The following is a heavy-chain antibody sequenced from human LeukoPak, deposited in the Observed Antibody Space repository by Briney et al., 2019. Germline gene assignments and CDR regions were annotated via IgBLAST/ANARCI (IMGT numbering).Heavy chain of an antibody. CDR2: ISYDGSNK. V-gene: IGHV3-30*18. D-gene: IGHD5-18*01. CDR1: GFTFSSYG. J-gene: IGHJ6*03. Sequence: GGSLRLSCAASGFTFSSYGMHWVRQAPGKGLEWVAVISYDGSNKYYADSVKGRFTISRDNSKNTLYLQMNSLRAEDTAVYYCAKGTQRWSNAYYYMDVWGKGTTVTISS. CDR3: AKGTQRWSNAYYYMDV.